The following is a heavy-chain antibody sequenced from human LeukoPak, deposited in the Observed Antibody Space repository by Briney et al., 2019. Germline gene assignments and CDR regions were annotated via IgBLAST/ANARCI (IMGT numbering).Heavy chain of an antibody. CDR1: GGSISSSGYY. J-gene: IGHJ4*02. Sequence: SETLSLTFTVSGGSISSSGYYWGWIRQPPGKGLEWIGSIYYSGSTYYNPSLKSRVTISVDTSKNQFSLKLSSVTAADTAVYYCARHSSSTSWLIDYWGQGTLVTVSS. CDR2: IYYSGST. D-gene: IGHD2-2*01. CDR3: ARHSSSTSWLIDY. V-gene: IGHV4-39*01.